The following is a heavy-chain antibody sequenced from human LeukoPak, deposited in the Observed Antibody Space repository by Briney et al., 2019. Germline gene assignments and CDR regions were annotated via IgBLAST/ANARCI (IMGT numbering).Heavy chain of an antibody. J-gene: IGHJ6*03. D-gene: IGHD6-13*01. V-gene: IGHV1-69*05. Sequence: ASVKVSCKASGGTFSSYAISWVRQAPGQGLEWMEGIIPIFGTPNYAQKFQGRVTITTDESTSTAYMELSSLRSEDTAVYYCARGGIAAAGTSTSYYYMDVWGKGTTVTVSS. CDR3: ARGGIAAAGTSTSYYYMDV. CDR1: GGTFSSYA. CDR2: IIPIFGTP.